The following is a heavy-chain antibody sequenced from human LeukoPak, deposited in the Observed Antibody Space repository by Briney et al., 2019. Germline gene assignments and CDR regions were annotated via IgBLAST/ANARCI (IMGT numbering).Heavy chain of an antibody. V-gene: IGHV1-2*02. D-gene: IGHD3-16*01. Sequence: GASVKVSCKASGYTFTNFGLSWVRQAPGQGLEWMGWINPNSGGTDYAQKFQGRVTMTRDTSTSTAYMELISLRSDDTAVYYCARSSGTTFGLSDYWGQGTLVTVSS. CDR3: ARSSGTTFGLSDY. CDR2: INPNSGGT. CDR1: GYTFTNFG. J-gene: IGHJ4*02.